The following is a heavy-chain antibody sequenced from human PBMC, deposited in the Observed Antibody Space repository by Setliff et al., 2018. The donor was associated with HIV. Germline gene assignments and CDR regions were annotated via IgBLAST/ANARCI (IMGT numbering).Heavy chain of an antibody. J-gene: IGHJ4*02. D-gene: IGHD2-8*01. V-gene: IGHV1-46*01. CDR1: GHSFTTYF. CDR2: INPSGGEP. Sequence: GASVKVSCKASGHSFTTYFLHWVRQAPGQGLEWMGMINPSGGEPSYAQRFQGRVTMTRDTSTSTVFMDLSSLSFEDTAVYYCARGRLRNYFDDWGQGTLVTVSS. CDR3: ARGRLRNYFDD.